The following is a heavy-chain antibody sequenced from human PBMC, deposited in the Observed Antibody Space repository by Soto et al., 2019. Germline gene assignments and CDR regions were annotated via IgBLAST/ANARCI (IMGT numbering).Heavy chain of an antibody. D-gene: IGHD2-2*01. Sequence: EVQLVESGGGLVQPGGSLKLSCAASGFTFSGSAMHWVRQASGKGLEWVGRIRSKANSYATAYAASVKGRFTISRDDSKNTAYLQMNSLKTEDTAVYYCTRSFYCSSTSCYDAFDIWGQGTMVTVSS. CDR1: GFTFSGSA. CDR3: TRSFYCSSTSCYDAFDI. CDR2: IRSKANSYAT. J-gene: IGHJ3*02. V-gene: IGHV3-73*02.